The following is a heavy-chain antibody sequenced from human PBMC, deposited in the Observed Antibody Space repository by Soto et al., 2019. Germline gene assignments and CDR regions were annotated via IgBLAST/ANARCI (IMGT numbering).Heavy chain of an antibody. CDR2: IFHSGST. CDR1: GASISSSSW. D-gene: IGHD4-17*01. CDR3: ASTVTTRTYYFDY. J-gene: IGHJ4*02. Sequence: QVQLQESGPGLVKPSGTLSLTCAVSGASISSSSWWSWVRQSPGKGLEWIGEIFHSGSTNYNPSLMSRVTMSVDNSKNQFSLNLSSVTAADTAVYYCASTVTTRTYYFDYWGQGTLVTVSS. V-gene: IGHV4-4*02.